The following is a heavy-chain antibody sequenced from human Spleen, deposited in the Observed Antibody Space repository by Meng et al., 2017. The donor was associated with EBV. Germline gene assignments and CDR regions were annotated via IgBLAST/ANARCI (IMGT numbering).Heavy chain of an antibody. CDR1: GGSMGFISSY. D-gene: IGHD2-15*01. V-gene: IGHV4-39*01. Sequence: AEGPGPGQRLVTLALSCTVSGGSMGFISSYWGWNRLPPGKGLEWDGISCYRGRAYNYPSHKGRFTIAGDTFKRQFSLKPTSVTATGMATEDTAVYCCVVAATMFGLYVWGQGALVTVSS. J-gene: IGHJ4*02. CDR2: SCYRGRA. CDR3: AVYCCVVAATMFGLYV.